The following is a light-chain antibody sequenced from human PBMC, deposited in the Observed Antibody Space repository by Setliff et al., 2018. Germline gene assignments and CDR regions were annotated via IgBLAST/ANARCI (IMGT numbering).Light chain of an antibody. V-gene: IGLV2-8*01. J-gene: IGLJ1*01. CDR2: EVS. CDR3: SSYAGSNNFPYV. CDR1: SSDVGGYSY. Sequence: QSALAQPPSAPGSPGQSVTISCTGTSSDVGGYSYVSWYQQHPGKAPKLMIYEVSKRPSGVPDRFSGSKSGNTASLTVSGLQAEDEADYYCSSYAGSNNFPYVFGTGTKVTVL.